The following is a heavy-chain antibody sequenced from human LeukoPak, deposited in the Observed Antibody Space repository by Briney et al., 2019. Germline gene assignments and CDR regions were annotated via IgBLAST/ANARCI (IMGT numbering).Heavy chain of an antibody. Sequence: SETLSLTCTVSGGSISSGSYYWSWIRQPAGKGLEWIGRIYTSGSTNYNPSLKSRVTISVDTSKNQFSLKLSSVTAADTAVYYCAKSIVGETSNWFDPWGQGTLVTVSS. CDR1: GGSISSGSYY. CDR3: AKSIVGETSNWFDP. J-gene: IGHJ5*02. D-gene: IGHD1-26*01. CDR2: IYTSGST. V-gene: IGHV4-61*02.